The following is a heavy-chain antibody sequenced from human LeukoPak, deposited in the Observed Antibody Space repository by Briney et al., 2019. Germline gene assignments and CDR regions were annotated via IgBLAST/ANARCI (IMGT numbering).Heavy chain of an antibody. Sequence: PGGSLRLSCAASGFTFSNYAMNWVRQAPGKGLEWVGFIRSKTYGKTTEYAASVKGRFTISRDDSKNIAYLQMNSLKTEDTAIYYCTRFVPYLDYWGQGTLVTVSS. D-gene: IGHD3-16*01. J-gene: IGHJ4*02. CDR2: IRSKTYGKTT. CDR1: GFTFSNYA. CDR3: TRFVPYLDY. V-gene: IGHV3-49*04.